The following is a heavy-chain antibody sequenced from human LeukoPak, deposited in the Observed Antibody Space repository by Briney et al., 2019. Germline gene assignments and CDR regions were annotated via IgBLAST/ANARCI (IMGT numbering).Heavy chain of an antibody. D-gene: IGHD3-22*01. J-gene: IGHJ4*02. V-gene: IGHV4-34*01. CDR1: GGSFSGYY. Sequence: SETLSLTCAVYGGSFSGYYWSWIRQPPGKGLEWIGSIYDSGITYYNPSLESRVTTSVDTSKNHFSLKLTSVTAADTALYYCARGPPNGHDDSSDYYVPACFDYWGQGTLVTVSS. CDR2: IYDSGIT. CDR3: ARGPPNGHDDSSDYYVPACFDY.